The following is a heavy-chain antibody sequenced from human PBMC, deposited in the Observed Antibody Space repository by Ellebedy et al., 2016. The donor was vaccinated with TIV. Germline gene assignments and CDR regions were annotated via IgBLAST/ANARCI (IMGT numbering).Heavy chain of an antibody. Sequence: AASVTVSCKASGYTFTGYYMHWVRQAPGQGLEWMGWINPNSGGTNYAQQFQGWVTMTRDTSISTAYMELSRLRSDDTAVYYCARDGGRYSDFDYWGQGTLVTVSS. J-gene: IGHJ4*02. CDR3: ARDGGRYSDFDY. CDR2: INPNSGGT. CDR1: GYTFTGYY. D-gene: IGHD1-26*01. V-gene: IGHV1-2*04.